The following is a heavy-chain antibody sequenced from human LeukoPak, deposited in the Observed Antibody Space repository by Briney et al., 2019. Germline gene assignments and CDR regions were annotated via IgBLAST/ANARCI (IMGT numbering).Heavy chain of an antibody. V-gene: IGHV6-1*01. Sequence: SQTLSLTCAISGDSVSSNSAAWNWIRQSPSRGLEWLGRTYYRSKWYNDYAVSVKSRITINPDTSKNQFSLQLNSVTPEDTAVYYCARAIGDGYWYEYRPCYYMDVWGKGTTVTVSS. J-gene: IGHJ6*03. D-gene: IGHD5-24*01. CDR3: ARAIGDGYWYEYRPCYYMDV. CDR1: GDSVSSNSAA. CDR2: TYYRSKWYN.